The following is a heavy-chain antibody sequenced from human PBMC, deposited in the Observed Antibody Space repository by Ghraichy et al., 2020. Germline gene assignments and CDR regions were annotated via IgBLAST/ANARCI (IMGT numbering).Heavy chain of an antibody. CDR1: GFTFSSYA. D-gene: IGHD5-12*01. J-gene: IGHJ4*02. CDR2: ISGSGGST. CDR3: AKERGYDSHNYFDY. V-gene: IGHV3-23*01. Sequence: LSLTCAASGFTFSSYAMSWVRQAPGKGLEWVSAISGSGGSTYYADSVKGRFTISRDNSKNTLYLQMNSLRAEDTAVYYCAKERGYDSHNYFDYWGQGTLVTVSS.